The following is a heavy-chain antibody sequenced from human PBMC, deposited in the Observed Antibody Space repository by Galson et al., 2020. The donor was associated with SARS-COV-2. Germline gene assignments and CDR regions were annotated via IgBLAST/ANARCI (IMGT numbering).Heavy chain of an antibody. J-gene: IGHJ4*02. CDR3: ARTTYTGSYFDS. CDR2: IDWDDDK. D-gene: IGHD1-26*01. CDR1: GFSLTSGMC. Sequence: ESGPTLVKPTQTLTLTCTFSGFSLTSGMCVSWIRQPPGKALEWLARIDWDDDKYYSTSLKTRLTISKDTSKNQVVLTMTNTDPVDTATYYCARTTYTGSYFDSWGQGTLVTVSS. V-gene: IGHV2-70*11.